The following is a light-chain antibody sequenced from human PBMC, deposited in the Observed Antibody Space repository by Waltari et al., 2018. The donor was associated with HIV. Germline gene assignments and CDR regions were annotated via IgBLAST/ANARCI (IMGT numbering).Light chain of an antibody. Sequence: EIVLTQSPAPLSLSPGERANLSCRASQHVGSCLVWYQQSSGQAPRLLIYGASNWATGIPARFSGSGSGTDFTLSISSLEPEDFAVYYCQQCADWPLSFGGGTEVEIK. CDR3: QQCADWPLS. CDR2: GAS. J-gene: IGKJ4*01. CDR1: QHVGSC. V-gene: IGKV3-11*01.